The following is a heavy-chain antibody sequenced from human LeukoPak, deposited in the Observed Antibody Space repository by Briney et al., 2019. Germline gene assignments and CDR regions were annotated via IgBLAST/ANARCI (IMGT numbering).Heavy chain of an antibody. CDR2: IYYSGST. D-gene: IGHD1-26*01. Sequence: PSETLSLTCTVSGGSISSYYWSWIRQPPGKGLEWIAYIYYSGSTNCNPSLKSRVTISVDTSKNQFSLKLSSVTAADTAVYYCARHWVDSGSYRRFYDAFDIWSQGTMVTVSS. CDR3: ARHWVDSGSYRRFYDAFDI. CDR1: GGSISSYY. V-gene: IGHV4-59*08. J-gene: IGHJ3*02.